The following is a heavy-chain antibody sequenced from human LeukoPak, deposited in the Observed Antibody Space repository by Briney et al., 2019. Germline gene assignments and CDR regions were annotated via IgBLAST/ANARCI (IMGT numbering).Heavy chain of an antibody. V-gene: IGHV3-74*01. D-gene: IGHD5-24*01. CDR2: INGDGSAT. J-gene: IGHJ4*02. Sequence: PAGGSLRLSCAASGFTFRRHWMHWVRHAPGKGLVWVSRINGDGSATYYADSVKGRFSISRDNPKNTLYLHMHSLRADDTAVYYCAREEEMATNTDYWGQGTLVTVSS. CDR1: GFTFRRHW. CDR3: AREEEMATNTDY.